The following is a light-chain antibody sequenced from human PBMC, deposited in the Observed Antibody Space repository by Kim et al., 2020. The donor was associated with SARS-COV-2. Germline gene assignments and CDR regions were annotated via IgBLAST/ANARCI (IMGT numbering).Light chain of an antibody. CDR3: NTRDNNDNVV. J-gene: IGLJ2*01. CDR2: GKN. Sequence: VALGQTVRITGQGDSLRSYYATWYQQKQGQAPLVVIYGKNNRPSGIPDRFSGSSSGNTASLTITGTQAGDEADYYCNTRDNNDNVVFGGGTQLTVL. CDR1: SLRSYY. V-gene: IGLV3-19*01.